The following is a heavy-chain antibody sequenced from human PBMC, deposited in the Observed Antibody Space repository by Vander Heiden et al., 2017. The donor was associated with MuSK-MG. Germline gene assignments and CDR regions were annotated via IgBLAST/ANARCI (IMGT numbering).Heavy chain of an antibody. V-gene: IGHV3-7*01. D-gene: IGHD3-3*01. J-gene: IGHJ4*02. CDR2: IQQDGSEE. Sequence: EVQLVESGGGSVQPGGSLRLSCAVSGFTFSSFRMSWVRQAPGKGLEWVANIQQDGSEENYVDSVKGRFTISRDNAQNSLYLQMNSLRVEDTAVYYCAKEGAINDYWSGHMGLWGQGTLVSVSS. CDR1: GFTFSSFR. CDR3: AKEGAINDYWSGHMGL.